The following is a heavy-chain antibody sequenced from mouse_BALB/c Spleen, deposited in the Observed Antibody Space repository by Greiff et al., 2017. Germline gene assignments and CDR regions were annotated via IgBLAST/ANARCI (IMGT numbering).Heavy chain of an antibody. J-gene: IGHJ4*01. Sequence: DVQLVESGGGLVQPGGSLKLSCAASGFTFSSYTMSWVRQTPEKRLEWVAYISNGGGSTYYPDTVKGRFTISRDNAKNTLYLQMSSLKSEDTAMYYCARQYGSSYAMDYWGQGTSVTVSS. CDR3: ARQYGSSYAMDY. CDR1: GFTFSSYT. D-gene: IGHD1-1*01. V-gene: IGHV5-12-2*01. CDR2: ISNGGGST.